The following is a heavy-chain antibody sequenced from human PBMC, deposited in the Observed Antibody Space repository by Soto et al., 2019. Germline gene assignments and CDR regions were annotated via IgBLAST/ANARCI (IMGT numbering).Heavy chain of an antibody. V-gene: IGHV5-51*01. D-gene: IGHD5-18*01. J-gene: IGHJ4*02. Sequence: PGESLKISCKGSGFSFTSQWIAWVRQMPGKGLEWMGTVYPSDSHTRYSPSFQGQVTISADKSISTAYLQWSSLKASDTAMYYCARQSAETYTPMDHWGQGTLVTVSS. CDR1: GFSFTSQW. CDR2: VYPSDSHT. CDR3: ARQSAETYTPMDH.